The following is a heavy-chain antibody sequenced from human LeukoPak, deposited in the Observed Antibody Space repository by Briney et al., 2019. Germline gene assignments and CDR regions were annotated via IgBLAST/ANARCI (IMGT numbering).Heavy chain of an antibody. D-gene: IGHD4-17*01. J-gene: IGHJ5*02. CDR3: ERGGEHLFGP. Sequence: GGSLRLSCGASGFNFDSYRVSEVRQAPGKGLEWAANIKQDGSEKYYVDSVRGRFTISRDNAKKSLYLELTSLRAEDTAVYLCERGGEHLFGPWGQGTLVIVSS. CDR1: GFNFDSYR. V-gene: IGHV3-7*01. CDR2: IKQDGSEK.